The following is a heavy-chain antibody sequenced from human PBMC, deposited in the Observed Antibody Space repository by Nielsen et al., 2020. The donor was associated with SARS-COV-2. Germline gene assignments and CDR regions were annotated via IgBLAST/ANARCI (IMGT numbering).Heavy chain of an antibody. CDR3: ARVLYSSSWNTLSFGY. J-gene: IGHJ4*02. D-gene: IGHD6-13*01. Sequence: ASVKVSCKASGYTFTSYGISWVRQAPGQGLEWMGWISAYNGNTNYAQKLQGRVTMTTDTSISTAYMELSRLRSDDTAVYYCARVLYSSSWNTLSFGYWGQGTLVTVSS. V-gene: IGHV1-18*01. CDR1: GYTFTSYG. CDR2: ISAYNGNT.